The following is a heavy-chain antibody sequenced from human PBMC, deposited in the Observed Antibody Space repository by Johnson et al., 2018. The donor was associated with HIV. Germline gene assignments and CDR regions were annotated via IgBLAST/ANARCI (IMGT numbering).Heavy chain of an antibody. D-gene: IGHD5-24*01. CDR2: IKCDGSEK. J-gene: IGHJ3*02. CDR3: ARDHSRDEAFDI. V-gene: IGHV3-52*01. Sequence: QAPEKGLEWVADIKCDGSEKYYVDSVKGRLTISRDNAKNSLYLQVNSLRAEDTAVYYCARDHSRDEAFDIWGQGTMVTVSS.